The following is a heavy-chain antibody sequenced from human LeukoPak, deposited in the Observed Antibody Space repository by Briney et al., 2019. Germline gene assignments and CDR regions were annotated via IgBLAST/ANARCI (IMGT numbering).Heavy chain of an antibody. D-gene: IGHD3-22*01. J-gene: IGHJ4*02. CDR3: ARENKTPYYYDSSGYLRD. CDR1: GGPFSGYY. V-gene: IGHV4-34*01. CDR2: INHSGST. Sequence: SETLSLTCAVYGGPFSGYYWSWIRQPPGKGLEWIGEINHSGSTNYNPSLKSRVTISVDTSKNQFSLKLSSVTAADTAVYYCARENKTPYYYDSSGYLRDWGQGTLVTVSS.